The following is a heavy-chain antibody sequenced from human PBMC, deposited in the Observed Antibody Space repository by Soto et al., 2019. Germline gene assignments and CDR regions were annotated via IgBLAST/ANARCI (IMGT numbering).Heavy chain of an antibody. Sequence: WSLRLSCAASGFTFSGSAMHWVRQASGKGLEWVGRIRSKAKSYATVYAASVKGRFTISRDDSKNTAYLQMNSLKTEDTAVYYCTRLGIAAAGTDYWGQGTLVTVSS. CDR1: GFTFSGSA. D-gene: IGHD6-13*01. CDR3: TRLGIAAAGTDY. CDR2: IRSKAKSYAT. V-gene: IGHV3-73*01. J-gene: IGHJ4*02.